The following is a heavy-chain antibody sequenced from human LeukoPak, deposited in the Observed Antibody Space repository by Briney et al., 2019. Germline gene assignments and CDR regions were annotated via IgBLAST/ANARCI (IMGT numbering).Heavy chain of an antibody. V-gene: IGHV1-24*01. Sequence: GASVKVSCKVSGYTLTELSMHWVRRAPGKGLEWMGGFDPEDGETIYAQKFQGRVTMTEDTSTDTAYMELSSLRSEDTAVYYCALLSGPYSSSSFRYWGQGTLVTVSS. J-gene: IGHJ4*02. D-gene: IGHD6-13*01. CDR2: FDPEDGET. CDR1: GYTLTELS. CDR3: ALLSGPYSSSSFRY.